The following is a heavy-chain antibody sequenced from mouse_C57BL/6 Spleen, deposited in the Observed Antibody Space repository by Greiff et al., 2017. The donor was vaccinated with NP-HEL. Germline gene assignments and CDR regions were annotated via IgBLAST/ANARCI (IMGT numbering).Heavy chain of an antibody. CDR1: GYTFTSYW. D-gene: IGHD1-1*01. V-gene: IGHV1-55*01. CDR3: ARGHGSSYPYYFDY. J-gene: IGHJ2*01. CDR2: IYPGSGST. Sequence: QVQLQQPGAELVKPGASVKMSCKASGYTFTSYWITWVKQRPGQGLEWIGDIYPGSGSTNYNEKFKSKATLTVDTSSSTAYMQLSSLTSEDSAFYYLARGHGSSYPYYFDYWGQGTTLTVSS.